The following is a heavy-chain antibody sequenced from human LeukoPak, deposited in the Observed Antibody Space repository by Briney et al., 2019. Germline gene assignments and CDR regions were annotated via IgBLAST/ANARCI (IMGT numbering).Heavy chain of an antibody. Sequence: TGGSLRLSCAASGFTFSDYNMNWVRQSPEKGLEWVSSITSGTTYIYYADSVRGRFTLSRDNAKNSLYLQMNSLRAEDTAVYYCARWPYSSSYYFDYWGQGTLVTVSS. CDR1: GFTFSDYN. CDR2: ITSGTTYI. J-gene: IGHJ4*02. D-gene: IGHD6-6*01. V-gene: IGHV3-21*01. CDR3: ARWPYSSSYYFDY.